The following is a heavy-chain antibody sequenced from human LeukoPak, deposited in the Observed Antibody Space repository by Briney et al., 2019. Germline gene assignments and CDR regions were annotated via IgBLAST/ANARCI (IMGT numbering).Heavy chain of an antibody. D-gene: IGHD2-2*01. Sequence: GGSLRLSCAASGFTFSSYWMSWVRQAPGKGLEWVADIKEDGSEKYYVDSVKGRFTISRDNAKNSLFLQMNSLTVEDTAVYYCVRVQVVVPGAFDYFDYWGQGTLVTVSS. V-gene: IGHV3-7*01. CDR2: IKEDGSEK. CDR1: GFTFSSYW. J-gene: IGHJ4*02. CDR3: VRVQVVVPGAFDYFDY.